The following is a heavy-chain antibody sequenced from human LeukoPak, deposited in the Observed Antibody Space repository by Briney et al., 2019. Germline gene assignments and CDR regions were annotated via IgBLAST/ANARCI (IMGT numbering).Heavy chain of an antibody. J-gene: IGHJ4*02. V-gene: IGHV3-74*01. CDR2: INSDGSGS. CDR3: ARGRYTQE. CDR1: GFTFNSYW. D-gene: IGHD1-14*01. Sequence: PGGSLRLSCAASGFTFNSYWMYWVRQAPGKGLVWVSRINSDGSGSSYADSVKGRFTISRDNAKNTLYLQMDSLRAEDTAVYYCARGRYTQEWGQGTLVTVSS.